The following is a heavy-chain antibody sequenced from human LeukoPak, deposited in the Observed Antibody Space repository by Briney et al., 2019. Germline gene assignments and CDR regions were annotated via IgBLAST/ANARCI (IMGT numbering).Heavy chain of an antibody. CDR1: GFTFSSYS. Sequence: GGSLRLSCAASGFTFSSYSMNWVRQAPGKGLEWVSSISSSSSYIYYADSVKGRFTISRDNAKNSLYLQMNSLRAEDTAVYYCARDPYCSGGSCYLYNWFDPWGQGTLVTVSP. CDR3: ARDPYCSGGSCYLYNWFDP. J-gene: IGHJ5*02. V-gene: IGHV3-21*01. D-gene: IGHD2-15*01. CDR2: ISSSSSYI.